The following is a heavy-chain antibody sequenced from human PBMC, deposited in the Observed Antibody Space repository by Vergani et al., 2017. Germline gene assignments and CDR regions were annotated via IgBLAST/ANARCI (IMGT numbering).Heavy chain of an antibody. D-gene: IGHD3-3*01. CDR3: ARDLEYYDFWSGHYYYYMDV. J-gene: IGHJ6*03. CDR1: GGTFSSYA. CDR2: IIPIFGTA. Sequence: QVQLVQSGAEVKKPGSSVKVSCKASGGTFSSYAISWVRQAPGQGLEWMGGIIPIFGTANYAQKFQGRVTITADKSTSTAYMELSSLRSEDTAVYYCARDLEYYDFWSGHYYYYMDVWGKGTTVTVSS. V-gene: IGHV1-69*06.